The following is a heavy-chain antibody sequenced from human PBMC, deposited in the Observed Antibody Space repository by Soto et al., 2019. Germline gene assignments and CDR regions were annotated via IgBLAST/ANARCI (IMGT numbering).Heavy chain of an antibody. CDR1: GYSLTELA. CDR2: FDPEDGET. V-gene: IGHV1-24*01. CDR3: ATSNLDRTSDL. D-gene: IGHD3-22*01. Sequence: ASVKVSCKDSGYSLTELAIHWVRQPPGKGLEWMGGFDPEDGETVYAQKFQGRITVTEDTSTDTAFMELSSLRSEDTALYYCATSNLDRTSDLWGR. J-gene: IGHJ2*01.